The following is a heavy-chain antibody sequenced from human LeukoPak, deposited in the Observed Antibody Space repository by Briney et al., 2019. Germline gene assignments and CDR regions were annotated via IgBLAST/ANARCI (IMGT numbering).Heavy chain of an antibody. D-gene: IGHD1-1*01. J-gene: IGHJ4*02. V-gene: IGHV4-59*01. CDR1: GGSISGFY. CDR2: IYYTGLT. Sequence: SETLSLTCTVSGGSISGFYWDWIRQPPGNGLEWLGYIYYTGLTNYHPSLGTRITMSVDTSKNQFSLKLSSVTAADTAVYYCGRWNEGWDHLGQGTLVTVSS. CDR3: GRWNEGWDH.